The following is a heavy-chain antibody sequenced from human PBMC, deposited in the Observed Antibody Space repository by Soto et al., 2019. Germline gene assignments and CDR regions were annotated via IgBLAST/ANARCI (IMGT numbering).Heavy chain of an antibody. Sequence: SESLSLTCAVSGGSIISGHWWTWVRQSPGKGLEWVGEISESGLTNYNPSLNGRPSISMDQSKNQFSLKLTSVTAADPALYFCARGCSMTYTSDKYGVYCYYGLNVWGQGTTVTVSS. CDR1: GGSIISGHW. CDR2: ISESGLT. D-gene: IGHD2-2*01. V-gene: IGHV4-4*02. J-gene: IGHJ6*02. CDR3: ARGCSMTYTSDKYGVYCYYGLNV.